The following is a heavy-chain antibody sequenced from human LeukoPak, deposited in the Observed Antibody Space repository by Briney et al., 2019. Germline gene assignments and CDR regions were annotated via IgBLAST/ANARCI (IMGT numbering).Heavy chain of an antibody. Sequence: ASVKVSCKASGYTFTSYDINWVRQATGQGLEWMGWMNPNSGNTGYAQKFQGRVTMTRNTSISTAYMELSSLRAEDTAVYYCANPGGLVPAAIGRYYYYYMDVWGKGTTVTVSS. CDR2: MNPNSGNT. D-gene: IGHD2-2*01. CDR1: GYTFTSYD. V-gene: IGHV1-8*01. CDR3: ANPGGLVPAAIGRYYYYYMDV. J-gene: IGHJ6*03.